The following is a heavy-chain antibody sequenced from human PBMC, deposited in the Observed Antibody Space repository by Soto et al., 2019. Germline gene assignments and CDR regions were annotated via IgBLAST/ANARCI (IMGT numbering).Heavy chain of an antibody. D-gene: IGHD4-4*01. CDR3: ARYDYNGYYFDY. J-gene: IGHJ4*02. CDR1: GYTFSTYY. V-gene: IGHV1-46*01. Sequence: QVQLVQSGAEVKKPGASVKVSCKASGYTFSTYYMHWVRQAPGQGYEWMGIINPSGGSTTYAQKFQGRVTMTRDTSRTTVYMELSSLKSEETAVYYCARYDYNGYYFDYWGQGTLVTVSS. CDR2: INPSGGST.